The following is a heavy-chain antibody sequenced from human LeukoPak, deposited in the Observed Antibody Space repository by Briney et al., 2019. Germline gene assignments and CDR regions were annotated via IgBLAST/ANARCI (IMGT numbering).Heavy chain of an antibody. CDR1: GYTFTGYY. Sequence: VASVKVSCKASGYTFTGYYMHWVRQAPGQGLEWMGWINPNSGGTNYAQKFQGRVTMTRDTPISTAYMELSRLRSDDTAVYYCARAGGGIFTVDYWGQGTLVTVSS. CDR2: INPNSGGT. CDR3: ARAGGGIFTVDY. V-gene: IGHV1-2*02. D-gene: IGHD1-14*01. J-gene: IGHJ4*02.